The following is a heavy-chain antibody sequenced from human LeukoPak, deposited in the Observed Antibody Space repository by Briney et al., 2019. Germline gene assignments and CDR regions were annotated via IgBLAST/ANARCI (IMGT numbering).Heavy chain of an antibody. CDR2: ISGSGGST. D-gene: IGHD2-2*01. CDR1: GFTFSSYA. V-gene: IGHV3-23*01. Sequence: GGSLRLSCAASGFTFSSYAMSWVRQAPGKGLEWVSAISGSGGSTYYADSVKGRFTISRDNSKNTLYLQMNSLRAEDTAVYYCATDIVVVPAASQDAFDIWGQGTMVTVSS. CDR3: ATDIVVVPAASQDAFDI. J-gene: IGHJ3*02.